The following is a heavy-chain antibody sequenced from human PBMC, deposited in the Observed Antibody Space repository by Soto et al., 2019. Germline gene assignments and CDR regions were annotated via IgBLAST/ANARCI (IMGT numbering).Heavy chain of an antibody. Sequence: ASVKVSCKASGYTFTTYGIRWVRQAPGQGLEWIGWIVVGSGNTKYAQKFQERVIITREMYTTTAHMELSNLRSEDTAVYYCTTDRGYYDFWSGLWAFDIWGQGTMVTVSS. CDR2: IVVGSGNT. D-gene: IGHD3-3*01. V-gene: IGHV1-58*02. CDR1: GYTFTTYG. CDR3: TTDRGYYDFWSGLWAFDI. J-gene: IGHJ3*02.